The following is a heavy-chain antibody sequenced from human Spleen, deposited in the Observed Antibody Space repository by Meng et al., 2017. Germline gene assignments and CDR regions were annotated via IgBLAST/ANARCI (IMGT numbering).Heavy chain of an antibody. CDR1: GGSISSYY. D-gene: IGHD2-21*02. Sequence: SETLSLTCTVSGGSISSYYWSWIRQPPGKGLEWIGYIYHSGSTNYNSSLKSRVTISVDMSKNQFSLKLSSVTAADTAMYYCAGTYCGGDCYSAWGFDYWGQGTPVTVSS. CDR3: AGTYCGGDCYSAWGFDY. V-gene: IGHV4-59*01. J-gene: IGHJ4*02. CDR2: IYHSGST.